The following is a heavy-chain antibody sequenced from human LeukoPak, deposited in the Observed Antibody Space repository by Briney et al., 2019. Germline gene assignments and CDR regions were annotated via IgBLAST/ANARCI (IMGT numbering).Heavy chain of an antibody. D-gene: IGHD3-16*01. CDR2: INDNGAGT. Sequence: GGSLRLSCAASGFTFSSYAMSWVRQAPGKELKWVSTINDNGAGTYYADSVKGRSTISRDNSYNTVSLQMNSLRDEDTGVYYCAKGLRTGVGPYMGYHYYMDVWGKGATVPSP. J-gene: IGHJ6*03. CDR3: AKGLRTGVGPYMGYHYYMDV. CDR1: GFTFSSYA. V-gene: IGHV3-23*01.